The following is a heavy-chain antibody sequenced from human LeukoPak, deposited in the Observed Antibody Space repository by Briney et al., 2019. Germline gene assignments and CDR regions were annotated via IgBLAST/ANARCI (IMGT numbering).Heavy chain of an antibody. CDR3: ARGTAARRPFDY. J-gene: IGHJ4*02. Sequence: GGSLRLSCAASGFTFSSYSMNWVRQAPGKGLEWVSSISSSSSYIYYADSVKGRFTISRDNAKNSLYLQMNSLRVEDTAVYYCARGTAARRPFDYWGQGTLVTVSS. D-gene: IGHD6-6*01. CDR1: GFTFSSYS. CDR2: ISSSSSYI. V-gene: IGHV3-21*01.